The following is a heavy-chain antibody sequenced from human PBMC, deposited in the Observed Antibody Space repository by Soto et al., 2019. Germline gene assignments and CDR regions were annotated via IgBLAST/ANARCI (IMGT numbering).Heavy chain of an antibody. J-gene: IGHJ6*02. CDR1: GFTVSSNY. Sequence: GSLRLSCAASGFTVSSNYMSWVRQAPGKGLEWVSVIYSGGSTYYADSVKGRFTISRDNSKNTLYLQMNSLRAEDTAVYYCARDFPWFGESNYYYGMDVWGQGTTVTVSS. CDR2: IYSGGST. CDR3: ARDFPWFGESNYYYGMDV. V-gene: IGHV3-53*01. D-gene: IGHD3-10*01.